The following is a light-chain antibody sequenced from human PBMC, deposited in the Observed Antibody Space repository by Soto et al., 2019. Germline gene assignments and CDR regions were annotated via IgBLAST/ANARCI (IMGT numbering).Light chain of an antibody. CDR3: QQYYSTPNT. J-gene: IGKJ2*01. V-gene: IGKV4-1*01. CDR1: QRILYSSNNKSY. Sequence: DIVMTQSPDSLAVSLGERATIHCKSSQRILYSSNNKSYLAWYQQKPGQPPKLLIYWASTRESGVPDRFSGGGSGTDFTLTISSLQAEDVAIYYCQQYYSTPNTFGQGTKLEIK. CDR2: WAS.